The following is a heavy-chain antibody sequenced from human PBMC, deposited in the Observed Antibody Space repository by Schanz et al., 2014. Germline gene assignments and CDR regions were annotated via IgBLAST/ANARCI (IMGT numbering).Heavy chain of an antibody. Sequence: VQLVESGGGVVQPGGSLRLSCGGSGFTFSKYWMSWVRQAPGKGLEWVANIKQDGSEKYYVDAVKGRFTISRDNAKNSMYLHMKSLRGEDTAVYYCARPRFDYGEVDYWGQGTLVTVSS. CDR1: GFTFSKYW. J-gene: IGHJ4*02. CDR3: ARPRFDYGEVDY. V-gene: IGHV3-7*02. D-gene: IGHD4-17*01. CDR2: IKQDGSEK.